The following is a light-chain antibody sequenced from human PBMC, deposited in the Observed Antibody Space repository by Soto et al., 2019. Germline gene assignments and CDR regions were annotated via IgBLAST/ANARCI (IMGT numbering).Light chain of an antibody. CDR2: DVS. Sequence: QSALTQPASVSGSPGQSITISCTGTSSDVGGYNYVSWYQHHPGKAPKLMIYDVSNRPSGISYRFSGSKSGNTASLSISGLQADDEAYYYCQSFDKYLSAVVFGGGTKVTVL. CDR1: SSDVGGYNY. J-gene: IGLJ2*01. V-gene: IGLV2-14*01. CDR3: QSFDKYLSAVV.